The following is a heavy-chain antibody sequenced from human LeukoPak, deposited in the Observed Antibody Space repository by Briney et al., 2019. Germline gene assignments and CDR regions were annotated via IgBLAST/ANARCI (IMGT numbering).Heavy chain of an antibody. J-gene: IGHJ4*02. D-gene: IGHD3-22*01. Sequence: ASVKVSCKASGYTFTSYGISWVRQAPGQGLEWMGWISAYNGNTNYAQKLQGRVTMTTDTSTSTAYMELRSLRSDDTAVYYCARGDYYYDSSGYWAHWGQGTLVTVSS. CDR2: ISAYNGNT. CDR3: ARGDYYYDSSGYWAH. V-gene: IGHV1-18*01. CDR1: GYTFTSYG.